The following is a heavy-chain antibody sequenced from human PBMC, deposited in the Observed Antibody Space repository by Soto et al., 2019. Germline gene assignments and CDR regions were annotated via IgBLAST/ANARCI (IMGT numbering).Heavy chain of an antibody. CDR1: CYTFTNYL. CDR2: IFPGDSAT. J-gene: IGHJ4*02. CDR3: VRNNFGELTQFDF. D-gene: IGHD3-16*01. Sequence: EALDVSCNGICYTFTNYLVGLVLHTPGKGLEWMGIIFPGDSATRYNPSFEGQVTVSADESISTAYLKWNTLKAYDTAMYYCVRNNFGELTQFDFWGQGTLVTVSS. V-gene: IGHV5-51*01.